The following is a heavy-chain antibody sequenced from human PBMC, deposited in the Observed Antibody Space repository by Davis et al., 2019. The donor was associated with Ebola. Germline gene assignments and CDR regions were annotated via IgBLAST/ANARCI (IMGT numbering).Heavy chain of an antibody. CDR1: GFTFSNHG. CDR3: VKDRSSSWYRFFDY. CDR2: ISYDGSNK. Sequence: SLKISCAASGFTFSNHGMHWVRQTPGKGLECVAVISYDGSNKYDADSVKGRFTISRDNSKNTLYLQMSSLRAEDTAVYYCVKDRSSSWYRFFDYWGQGTLVTVSS. V-gene: IGHV3-30*18. J-gene: IGHJ4*02. D-gene: IGHD6-13*01.